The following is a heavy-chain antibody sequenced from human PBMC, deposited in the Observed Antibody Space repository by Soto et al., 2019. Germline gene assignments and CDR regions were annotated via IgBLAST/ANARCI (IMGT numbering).Heavy chain of an antibody. J-gene: IGHJ4*02. CDR1: GFTFSSYA. Sequence: DVKLLESGGNLVQPGGSLRLSCAASGFTFSSYAMTWVRQAPGKGLEWVSATSGSGDYTYYADFVKGRFTISRDNSKHTLYLQMNSLRAEDTALYYCAQGYGSASYPNNLPYGGQGTLVTVSS. CDR3: AQGYGSASYPNNLPY. D-gene: IGHD3-10*01. CDR2: TSGSGDYT. V-gene: IGHV3-23*01.